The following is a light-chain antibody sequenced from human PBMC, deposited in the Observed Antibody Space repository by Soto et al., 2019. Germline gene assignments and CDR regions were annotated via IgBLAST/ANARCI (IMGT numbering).Light chain of an antibody. CDR1: QSVSSN. J-gene: IGKJ5*01. CDR3: QQYNNWPPVT. Sequence: EIVMMQSPATLSVSPGERVTLSCRASQSVSSNLAWYQQKSGQAPRLLIYGASTRATGIPARFSGSGSGTELTLTISSLQSEDFAIYYCQQYNNWPPVTLGQGTRLEIK. CDR2: GAS. V-gene: IGKV3-15*01.